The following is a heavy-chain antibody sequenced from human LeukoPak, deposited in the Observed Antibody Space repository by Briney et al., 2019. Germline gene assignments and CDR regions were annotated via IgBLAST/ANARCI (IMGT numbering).Heavy chain of an antibody. CDR3: ARVGASTVTTVY. D-gene: IGHD4-17*01. J-gene: IGHJ4*02. CDR2: INPSGGST. V-gene: IGHV1-46*01. CDR1: GYTFTSYY. Sequence: ASVKVSCKASGYTFTSYYMHWVRQAPGQGLEWMGIINPSGGSTSYAQKFQGGVTMTRDTSTSTVYMELSSLRSEDTAVYYCARVGASTVTTVYWGQGTLVTVSS.